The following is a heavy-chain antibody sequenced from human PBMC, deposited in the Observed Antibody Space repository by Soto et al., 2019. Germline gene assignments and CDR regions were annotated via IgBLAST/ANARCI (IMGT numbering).Heavy chain of an antibody. CDR2: IYYSGST. J-gene: IGHJ4*02. V-gene: IGHV4-31*03. CDR3: ARDASSAAAGTSLDY. D-gene: IGHD6-13*01. CDR1: GGSISSGGYY. Sequence: PSETLSLTCTVSGGSISSGGYYWSWIRQHPGKGLEWIGYIYYSGSTYYNPSLKSRVTISVDTSKNQFSLKLSSVTAADTAVYYCARDASSAAAGTSLDYWGQGTLVTVSS.